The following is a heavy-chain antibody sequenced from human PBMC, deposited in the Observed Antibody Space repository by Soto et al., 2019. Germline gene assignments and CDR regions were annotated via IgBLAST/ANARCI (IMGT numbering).Heavy chain of an antibody. V-gene: IGHV1-18*01. CDR2: ISAYNGNT. CDR3: ASAATIGNDAFDI. CDR1: GYTFTSYG. Sequence: ASVKVSCKASGYTFTSYGINWVRQAPGQGLEWMGWISAYNGNTNYAQKLQGRVTMTTDTSTSTAYMELRSLRSDDTAVYYCASAATIGNDAFDIWGQGTMVTVSS. J-gene: IGHJ3*02. D-gene: IGHD1-1*01.